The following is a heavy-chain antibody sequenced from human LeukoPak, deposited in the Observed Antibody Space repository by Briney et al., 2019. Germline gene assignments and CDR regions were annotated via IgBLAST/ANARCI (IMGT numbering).Heavy chain of an antibody. D-gene: IGHD6-13*01. CDR1: GFTVSSNY. Sequence: GGSLRLSCAASGFTVSSNYMSWVRQAPGKGLEWVSAISGSGGSTYYADSVKGRFTISRDNSKNTLYLQMNSLRAEDTAVYYCARQLVLTYYYYGMDVWGQGTTVTVSS. J-gene: IGHJ6*02. CDR3: ARQLVLTYYYYGMDV. V-gene: IGHV3-23*01. CDR2: ISGSGGST.